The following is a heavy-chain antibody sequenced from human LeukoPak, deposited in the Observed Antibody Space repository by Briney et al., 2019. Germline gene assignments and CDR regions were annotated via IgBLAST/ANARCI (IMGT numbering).Heavy chain of an antibody. D-gene: IGHD6-13*01. Sequence: GGSLRLSCAASGFTFSSYWMSWVRQAPGRGLEWVANIRQDGDEKYHVDSVKGRFTISRDNAKSSLYLQMNSLRAEDTAVYYCARDRESSSSWLLDYWGQGTLVTVSS. J-gene: IGHJ4*02. CDR2: IRQDGDEK. CDR1: GFTFSSYW. V-gene: IGHV3-7*01. CDR3: ARDRESSSSWLLDY.